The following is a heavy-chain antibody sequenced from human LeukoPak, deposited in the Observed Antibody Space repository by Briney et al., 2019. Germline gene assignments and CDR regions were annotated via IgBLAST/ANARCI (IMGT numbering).Heavy chain of an antibody. CDR1: GFTFSSYA. D-gene: IGHD6-13*01. CDR2: ISYDGSNK. V-gene: IGHV3-30-3*01. CDR3: ARDPVEGSSWFEYFQH. Sequence: GGPLRLSCAASGFTFSSYAMHWVRQAPGKGLEWVAVISYDGSNKYYADSVKGRFTISRDNSKNTLYLQMNSLRAEDTAVYYCARDPVEGSSWFEYFQHWGQGTLVTVSS. J-gene: IGHJ1*01.